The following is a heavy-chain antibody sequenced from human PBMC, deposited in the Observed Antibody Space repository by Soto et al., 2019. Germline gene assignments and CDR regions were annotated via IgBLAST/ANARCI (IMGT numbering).Heavy chain of an antibody. CDR2: IYYSGST. Sequence: SETLSLTCTVSGGSISSYYWSWIRQPPGKGLEWIGYIYYSGSTNYNPSLKSRVTISVDTSKNQFSLKLSSVTAADTAVYYCARDGPYYDFWSGHDAFDIWGQGTMVTVS. CDR3: ARDGPYYDFWSGHDAFDI. V-gene: IGHV4-59*01. D-gene: IGHD3-3*01. J-gene: IGHJ3*02. CDR1: GGSISSYY.